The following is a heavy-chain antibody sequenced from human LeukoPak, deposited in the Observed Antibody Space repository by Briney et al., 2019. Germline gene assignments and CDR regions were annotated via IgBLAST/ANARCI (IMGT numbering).Heavy chain of an antibody. Sequence: SETLSLTCTVSGGSISSYYWSWIRQPPVKGLEWIGYIYYSESTNSNPSLKSRVTISVDTSKNQFSLKLSSVTAADTAVYYCARTQRDYYDSSGYYQTTGDHFDYWGQGTLVTVSS. D-gene: IGHD3-22*01. V-gene: IGHV4-59*08. CDR1: GGSISSYY. CDR2: IYYSEST. CDR3: ARTQRDYYDSSGYYQTTGDHFDY. J-gene: IGHJ4*02.